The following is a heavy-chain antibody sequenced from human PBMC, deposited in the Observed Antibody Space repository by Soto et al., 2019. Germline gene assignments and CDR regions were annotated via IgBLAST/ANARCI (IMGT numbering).Heavy chain of an antibody. Sequence: QVQLVQSGAEVKKPGASVKVSCKASGYTFTSYYMHWVRQDPGQGLEWMGIINPSGGSTSYAQKFQGSVTMTRDTSTSRVYMELSSLRSEDTAVYYCARDYPRSSSSWFYYYYYGMDVWGQGTTVTVSS. D-gene: IGHD6-13*01. V-gene: IGHV1-46*01. J-gene: IGHJ6*02. CDR2: INPSGGST. CDR3: ARDYPRSSSSWFYYYYYGMDV. CDR1: GYTFTSYY.